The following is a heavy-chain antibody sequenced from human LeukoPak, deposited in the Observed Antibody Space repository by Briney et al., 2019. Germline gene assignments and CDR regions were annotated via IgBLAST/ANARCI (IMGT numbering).Heavy chain of an antibody. CDR1: GLTFSSYA. J-gene: IGHJ4*02. V-gene: IGHV3-64D*09. D-gene: IGHD6-13*01. CDR3: LSRHQMVRVDY. Sequence: PGGSLRLSCSASGLTFSSYAMHWVRQAPGKGLEYASGISSNGGSTYYADSVKGRFTNSRDNSKNTADLQMSSLRAEDTAVYYCLSRHQMVRVDYWGQGTLVTVSS. CDR2: ISSNGGST.